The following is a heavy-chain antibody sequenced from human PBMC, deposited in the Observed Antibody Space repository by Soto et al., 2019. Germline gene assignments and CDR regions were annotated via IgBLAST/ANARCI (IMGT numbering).Heavy chain of an antibody. Sequence: QVQLVQSGAEVKKPGASVKVSCKASGYTFTSYGISWVRQAPGQGLEWMGWISAYNGNTNYAQKLQGRVTMTPDASTSTAYMELRSLRSDDAAVYYCAGDSLALRFFDYWGQGYLVTVSA. CDR3: AGDSLALRFFDY. V-gene: IGHV1-18*01. CDR1: GYTFTSYG. CDR2: ISAYNGNT. D-gene: IGHD3-3*01. J-gene: IGHJ4*02.